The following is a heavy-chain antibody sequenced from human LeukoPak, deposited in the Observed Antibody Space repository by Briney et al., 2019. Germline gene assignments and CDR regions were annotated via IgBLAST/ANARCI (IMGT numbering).Heavy chain of an antibody. CDR1: GFTFSSYG. D-gene: IGHD6-19*01. V-gene: IGHV3-33*01. CDR2: ISYDGSNK. CDR3: GRDSDSSGWPLDY. J-gene: IGHJ4*02. Sequence: PGRSLRLSCAAAGFTFSSYGMHWVRQAPGKGLEWVAVISYDGSNKYYADSVKGRFTISRDNSNNTLYLQTNSLRADDTAVYYCGRDSDSSGWPLDYWGQGTLVTVSS.